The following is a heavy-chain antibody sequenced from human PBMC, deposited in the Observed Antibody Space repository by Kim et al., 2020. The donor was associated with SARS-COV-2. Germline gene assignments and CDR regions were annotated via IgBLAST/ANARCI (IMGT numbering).Heavy chain of an antibody. CDR2: I. V-gene: IGHV3-9*01. J-gene: IGHJ4*02. Sequence: IGYADSVKGRFTISRDNAKNSLYLQMSSLRAEDTALYYCAKATGTSGTLDSWGQGTLVTVSS. D-gene: IGHD2-2*01. CDR3: AKATGTSGTLDS.